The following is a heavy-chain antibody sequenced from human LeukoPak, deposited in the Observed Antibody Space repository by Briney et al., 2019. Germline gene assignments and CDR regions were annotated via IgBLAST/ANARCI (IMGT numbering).Heavy chain of an antibody. J-gene: IGHJ3*02. D-gene: IGHD6-13*01. V-gene: IGHV3-9*01. CDR1: GFTFDDYA. CDR2: ISWNSGSI. CDR3: AKDIETAAGLDDAFDI. Sequence: GRSLRLSCAASGFTFDDYAMHWVRQAPGKGLEWVSGISWNSGSIGYADSVKGRFTISRDNAKNSLYLQMNSLRAEDTALYYCAKDIETAAGLDDAFDIWGQGTMVTVSS.